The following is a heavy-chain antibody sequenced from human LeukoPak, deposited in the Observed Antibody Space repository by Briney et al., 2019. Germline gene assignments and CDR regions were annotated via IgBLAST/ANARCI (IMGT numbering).Heavy chain of an antibody. Sequence: GESLKISCKGSGYSFTSFWIGWERQMPGKGLEWMGIIYPGDSDTRYSPSFQGQVTISADKSISTSYLQWSSLKASDTAMYYCARRRSKQGCEFDYWGQGTLVIVSS. CDR3: ARRRSKQGCEFDY. V-gene: IGHV5-51*01. CDR1: GYSFTSFW. J-gene: IGHJ4*02. D-gene: IGHD2-21*01. CDR2: IYPGDSDT.